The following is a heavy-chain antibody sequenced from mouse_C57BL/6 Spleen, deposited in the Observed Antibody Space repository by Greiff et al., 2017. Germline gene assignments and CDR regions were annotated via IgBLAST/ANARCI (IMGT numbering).Heavy chain of an antibody. V-gene: IGHV5-17*01. J-gene: IGHJ1*03. CDR1: GFTFSDYG. CDR2: ISSGSSTI. D-gene: IGHD2-4*01. CDR3: ARRSDYDGYFDV. Sequence: EVMLVESGGGLVKPGGSLKLSCAASGFTFSDYGMHWVRQAPEKGLEWVAYISSGSSTIYYADTVKGRFTISRDNAKNTLFLQMTSLRSEDTAMYYCARRSDYDGYFDVWGTGTTVTVSS.